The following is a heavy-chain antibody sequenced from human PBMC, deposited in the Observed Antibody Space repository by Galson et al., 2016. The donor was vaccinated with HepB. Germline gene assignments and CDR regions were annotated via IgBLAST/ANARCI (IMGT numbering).Heavy chain of an antibody. J-gene: IGHJ5*02. V-gene: IGHV5-51*01. CDR3: ARRKDGNWFDP. Sequence: QSGAEVKKPGESLKITCKGSGYNFTSYWIGWVRQMPGKGLEWMGIIYPGDSDIRYSPSFQGQATISADKSISTAYLQWSSLQASDTAMCYCARRKDGNWFDPWGQGALVTVSS. CDR2: IYPGDSDI. CDR1: GYNFTSYW.